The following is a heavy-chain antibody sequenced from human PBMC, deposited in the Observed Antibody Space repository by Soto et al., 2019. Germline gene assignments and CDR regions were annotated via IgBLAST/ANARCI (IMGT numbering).Heavy chain of an antibody. CDR2: IYYSGST. J-gene: IGHJ4*02. D-gene: IGHD3-10*01. V-gene: IGHV4-59*08. CDR1: EGNIVNFG. CDR3: ARRYGSAFDY. Sequence: VSEGNIVNFGCRWIRQPPGKGLEWIGYIYYSGSTNYNPSLKSRVTISVDTSKNQFSLKLSSVTAADTAVYYCARRYGSAFDYWGQGTL.